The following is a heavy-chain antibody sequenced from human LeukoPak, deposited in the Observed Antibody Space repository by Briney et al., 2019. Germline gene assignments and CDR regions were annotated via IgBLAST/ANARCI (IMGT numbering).Heavy chain of an antibody. CDR1: GFTFSSYS. Sequence: GGSLRLSCAASGFTFSSYSMNWVRQAPGKGLEWVSSISSSSSYIYYADSVKGRFTISRDNAKKSLFLQMNSLRAEDTAVYYCARRAGAYSHPYGYWGQGTLVTVSS. D-gene: IGHD4/OR15-4a*01. CDR3: ARRAGAYSHPYGY. CDR2: ISSSSSYI. V-gene: IGHV3-21*04. J-gene: IGHJ4*02.